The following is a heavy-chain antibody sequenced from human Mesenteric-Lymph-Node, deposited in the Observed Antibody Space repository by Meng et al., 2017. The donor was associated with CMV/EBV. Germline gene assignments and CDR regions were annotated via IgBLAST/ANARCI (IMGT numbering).Heavy chain of an antibody. J-gene: IGHJ4*02. CDR1: GFTFSDYY. V-gene: IGHV3-11*01. Sequence: LSLTCAASGFTFSDYYMSWIRQAPGKGLEWVSYISSSGSTIYYADSVKGRFTISRDNAKNSLYLQMNSLRAEDTAVYYCARDLGITIFGVVINPLDYWGQGTLVTVSS. CDR3: ARDLGITIFGVVINPLDY. D-gene: IGHD3-3*01. CDR2: ISSSGSTI.